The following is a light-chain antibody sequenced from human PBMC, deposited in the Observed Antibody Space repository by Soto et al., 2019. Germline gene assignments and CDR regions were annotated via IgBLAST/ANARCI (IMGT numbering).Light chain of an antibody. CDR3: QQRKKWPPIT. CDR2: DAS. J-gene: IGKJ5*01. CDR1: QSVDNF. Sequence: DIVLTQSPATLSSSPGERVTLSCRARQSVDNFLAWYQQKPGQPPRLLIYDASNRASGIPARFSGSGSGTDFTLTISSLEPEDLAIYFCQQRKKWPPITFGQGTRLEI. V-gene: IGKV3-11*01.